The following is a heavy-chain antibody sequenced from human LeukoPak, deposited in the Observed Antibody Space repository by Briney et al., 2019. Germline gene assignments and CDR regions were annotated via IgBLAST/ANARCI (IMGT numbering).Heavy chain of an antibody. V-gene: IGHV1-18*01. CDR2: VSAYNGNT. CDR1: GYTFTSYG. J-gene: IGHJ4*02. D-gene: IGHD3-9*01. CDR3: ARDQDFRRYFDWLTDY. Sequence: EASVKVSCKASGYTFTSYGISWVRQAPGQGLEWMGWVSAYNGNTNYAQKLQGRVTMTTDTSTSTAYMELRSLRSDDTAVYYCARDQDFRRYFDWLTDYWGQGTLVTVSS.